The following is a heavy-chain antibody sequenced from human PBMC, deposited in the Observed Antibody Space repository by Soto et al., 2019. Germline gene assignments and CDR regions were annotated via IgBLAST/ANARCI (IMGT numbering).Heavy chain of an antibody. D-gene: IGHD6-13*01. Sequence: GSLRLSCAASGFTFSSYAMSWVRQAPGKGMEWVSAISGSGGSTYYADSVKGRVTISRDNSKTTLYLQMNSLRAEDTAVYYFAKYRQVSSSWYRRDYFQHWGQGTLVTVSS. CDR3: AKYRQVSSSWYRRDYFQH. V-gene: IGHV3-23*01. CDR1: GFTFSSYA. CDR2: ISGSGGST. J-gene: IGHJ1*01.